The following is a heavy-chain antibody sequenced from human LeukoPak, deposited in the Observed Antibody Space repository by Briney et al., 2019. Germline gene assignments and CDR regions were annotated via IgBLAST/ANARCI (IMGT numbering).Heavy chain of an antibody. CDR2: INWNGGST. J-gene: IGHJ4*02. V-gene: IGHV3-20*04. Sequence: GGSLRLSCAASGFTFDDYGMSWVRQAPGKGLEWVSGINWNGGSTGYADSVKGRFTISRDNAKNSLYLQMNSLRAEDTALYYCARDLGYVTEGGFDYWGQGTLVTVSS. CDR3: ARDLGYVTEGGFDY. CDR1: GFTFDDYG. D-gene: IGHD2-2*01.